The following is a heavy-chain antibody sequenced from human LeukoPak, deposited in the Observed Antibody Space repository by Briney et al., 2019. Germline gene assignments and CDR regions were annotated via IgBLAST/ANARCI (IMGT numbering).Heavy chain of an antibody. Sequence: ASVKVSCKVSGYTLTELSMRWVRQAPGKGLEWMRGFDPEDGETIYAQKFQGRVTMTEDTSTDTAYMELSSLRSEDTAVYYCATDLGGDSSGYYNYWGQGTLVTVSS. CDR3: ATDLGGDSSGYYNY. V-gene: IGHV1-24*01. D-gene: IGHD3-22*01. CDR2: FDPEDGET. CDR1: GYTLTELS. J-gene: IGHJ4*02.